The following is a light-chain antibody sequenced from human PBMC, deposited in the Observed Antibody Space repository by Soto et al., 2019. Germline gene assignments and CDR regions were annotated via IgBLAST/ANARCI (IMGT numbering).Light chain of an antibody. Sequence: ETVMTQSPATLSLSPGDRATLSCRASQSVSSKLVWYQQKPGQAHRFLIYGASTRATGIPARFRGSGSGTEFTLTIDSLQSEDFAVYYCQQYNDWPPAFGGGTKVEIK. V-gene: IGKV3-15*01. CDR1: QSVSSK. CDR2: GAS. J-gene: IGKJ4*01. CDR3: QQYNDWPPA.